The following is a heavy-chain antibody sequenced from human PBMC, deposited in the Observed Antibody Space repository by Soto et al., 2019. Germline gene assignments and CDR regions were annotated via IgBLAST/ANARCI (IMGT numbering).Heavy chain of an antibody. Sequence: GGSLRLSCAASGFTFSGSAMHWVRQASGKGLEWVGRIRSKANSYATAYAASVEGRFTISRDDSKNTAYLQMNSLKTEDTAVYHCTAARGVPWFDPWGQGTLVTVSS. CDR2: IRSKANSYAT. V-gene: IGHV3-73*01. CDR1: GFTFSGSA. CDR3: TAARGVPWFDP. D-gene: IGHD6-6*01. J-gene: IGHJ5*02.